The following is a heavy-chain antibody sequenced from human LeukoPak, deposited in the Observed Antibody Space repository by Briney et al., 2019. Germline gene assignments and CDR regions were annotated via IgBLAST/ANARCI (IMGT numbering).Heavy chain of an antibody. J-gene: IGHJ5*02. Sequence: GGSLRLSRAASGFSFSGYWMSWVRQAPGKGREWVANIKQEGSEKYYVDSMKGGFTISRDNAKNSLYLQINSLRAEDTAVYYCARVAVVVAAAGTAWFDPWGQGTLVTVSS. CDR3: ARVAVVVAAAGTAWFDP. CDR2: IKQEGSEK. D-gene: IGHD6-13*01. V-gene: IGHV3-7*01. CDR1: GFSFSGYW.